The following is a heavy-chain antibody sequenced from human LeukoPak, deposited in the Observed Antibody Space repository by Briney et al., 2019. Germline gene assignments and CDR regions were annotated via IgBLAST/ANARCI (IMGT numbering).Heavy chain of an antibody. J-gene: IGHJ6*03. V-gene: IGHV3-48*04. D-gene: IGHD3-3*01. Sequence: GASLRLSCAASGFTFSSYSMNWVRQAPGKGLEWVSYISSSSSTIYYADSVKGRFTISRDNAKNSLYLQMNSLRAEDTAVYYCAKAFGVGASYYYYMDVWGKGTTVTVSS. CDR2: ISSSSSTI. CDR3: AKAFGVGASYYYYMDV. CDR1: GFTFSSYS.